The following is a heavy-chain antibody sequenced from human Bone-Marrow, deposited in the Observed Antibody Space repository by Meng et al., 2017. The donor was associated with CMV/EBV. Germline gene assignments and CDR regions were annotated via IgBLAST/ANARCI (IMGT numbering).Heavy chain of an antibody. D-gene: IGHD2-2*01. CDR1: GYSFTSYW. CDR3: ARVPAGVVVPAAHDYYYGMDV. J-gene: IGHJ6*02. CDR2: IYPGDSDT. V-gene: IGHV5-51*01. Sequence: GESLKISCKGSGYSFTSYWTGWVRQMPGKGLEWMGIIYPGDSDTRYSPSFQGQVTISADKSISTAYLQWSSLKASDTAMYYCARVPAGVVVPAAHDYYYGMDVWGQGTTVTVSS.